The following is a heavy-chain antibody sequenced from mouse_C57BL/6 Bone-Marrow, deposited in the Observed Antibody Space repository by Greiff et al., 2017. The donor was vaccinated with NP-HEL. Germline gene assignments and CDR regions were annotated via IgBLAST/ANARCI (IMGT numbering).Heavy chain of an antibody. Sequence: EVMLVESGEGLVKPGGSLKLSCAASGFTFSSYAMSWVRQTPEKRLEWVAYISSGGDYIYYADTVKGRFTISRDNARNTLYLQMSSLKSEDTAMYYCTREGFTTVVAPFDYWGQGTTRTVSS. CDR2: ISSGGDYI. J-gene: IGHJ2*01. CDR1: GFTFSSYA. D-gene: IGHD1-1*01. V-gene: IGHV5-9-1*02. CDR3: TREGFTTVVAPFDY.